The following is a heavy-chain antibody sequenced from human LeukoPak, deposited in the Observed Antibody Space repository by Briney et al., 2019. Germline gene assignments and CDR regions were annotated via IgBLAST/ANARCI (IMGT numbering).Heavy chain of an antibody. CDR3: ARPLTGTSWYYFDY. Sequence: ASVKVSCKASGYTFNDYYVHWVRQAPGQGLEWMGWINPNSADTSYAQKFRGRVIMTRDTSINTAYVVLSGLKSDDTAVYYCARPLTGTSWYYFDYWGQGTLVTVSS. V-gene: IGHV1-2*02. J-gene: IGHJ4*02. D-gene: IGHD1-7*01. CDR1: GYTFNDYY. CDR2: INPNSADT.